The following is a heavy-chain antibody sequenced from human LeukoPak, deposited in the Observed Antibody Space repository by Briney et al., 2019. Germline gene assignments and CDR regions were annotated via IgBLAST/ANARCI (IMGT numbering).Heavy chain of an antibody. CDR3: AREVAYYDSSGLEAY. V-gene: IGHV4-34*01. Sequence: SSETLSLTCAVYGGSFSGYYWSWIRQPPGKGLEWIGEINHSGSTNYNPSLKSRVTISVDTSKNQFSLKLSSVTAADTAVYYCAREVAYYDSSGLEAYWGQGTLVTVSS. J-gene: IGHJ4*02. D-gene: IGHD3-22*01. CDR1: GGSFSGYY. CDR2: INHSGST.